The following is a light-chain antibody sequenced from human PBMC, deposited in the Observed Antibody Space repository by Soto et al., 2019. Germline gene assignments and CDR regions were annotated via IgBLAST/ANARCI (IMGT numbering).Light chain of an antibody. V-gene: IGKV1-39*01. Sequence: DIQMTQSPSSLSASVGDRVTITCQASQDITNYLHWFQQKPGKAPKLLIYGASTLHRGVPSRFSGSGSETDFTLTITSLQPEDFATYYCQHSYSRTFGQGTKVDIK. J-gene: IGKJ1*01. CDR1: QDITNY. CDR3: QHSYSRT. CDR2: GAS.